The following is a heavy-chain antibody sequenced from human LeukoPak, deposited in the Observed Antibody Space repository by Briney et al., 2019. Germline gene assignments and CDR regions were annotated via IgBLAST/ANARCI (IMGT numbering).Heavy chain of an antibody. CDR2: ISSSSSTI. CDR1: GFTFSSYS. J-gene: IGHJ4*02. CDR3: ATSGSYFRYYFDH. V-gene: IGHV3-48*04. Sequence: GGSLRLSCTASGFTFSSYSMNWVRQAPGKGLEWISYISSSSSTIYYADSVKGRFTISRDNAKNSLYLQMNSLRAEDTAVYYCATSGSYFRYYFDHWGQGTLVTVSS. D-gene: IGHD1-26*01.